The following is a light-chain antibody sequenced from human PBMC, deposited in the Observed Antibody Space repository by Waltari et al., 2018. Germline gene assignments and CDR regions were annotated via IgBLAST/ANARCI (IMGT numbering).Light chain of an antibody. CDR1: QDINNC. J-gene: IGKJ4*01. Sequence: DIQMTQSPSSLSASVGDRVTITCQASQDINNCLNWYQQKPGKAPKLLIYDASTLEEEFPSRFSGSGSGTAFTLTISNLQPEDIATYYCQQYDALPLTGGGGTKVEVK. CDR3: QQYDALPLT. CDR2: DAS. V-gene: IGKV1-33*01.